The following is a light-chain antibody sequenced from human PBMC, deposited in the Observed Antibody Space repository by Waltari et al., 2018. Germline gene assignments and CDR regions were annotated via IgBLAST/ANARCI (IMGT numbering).Light chain of an antibody. CDR1: SSDVGGCNS. CDR2: DVN. V-gene: IGLV2-14*03. CDR3: SSYTTSSTLV. Sequence: QSALTQPASVPGSPGQSITIPCTGPSSDVGGCNSATWYQQPPRSAPKPMISDVNSRPSGVSNRFSGSKSGNTASLTISGLQTEDEADYSCSSYTTSSTLVFGGGTQLTVL. J-gene: IGLJ2*01.